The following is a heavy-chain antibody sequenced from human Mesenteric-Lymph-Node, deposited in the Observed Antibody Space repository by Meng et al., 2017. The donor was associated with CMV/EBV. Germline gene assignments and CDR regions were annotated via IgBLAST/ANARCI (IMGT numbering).Heavy chain of an antibody. V-gene: IGHV3-66*02. Sequence: GESLKISCVASGITVSTNYMSWVRQAPGKGLEWVSIIYAGGSTYYADSVKGRFTISRDISNNTLYLQMNSLTTEDTAAYYCARGPFYATFDFWGQGTLVTVSS. CDR2: IYAGGST. CDR1: GITVSTNY. J-gene: IGHJ4*02. CDR3: ARGPFYATFDF. D-gene: IGHD5/OR15-5a*01.